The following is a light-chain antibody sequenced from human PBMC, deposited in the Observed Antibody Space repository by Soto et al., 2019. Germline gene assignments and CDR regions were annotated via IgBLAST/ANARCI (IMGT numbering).Light chain of an antibody. CDR3: QQRSNWPLT. Sequence: EIVMTQSPATLSLSPGERATLSCRASQSVSSYLAWYQQKPGQAPRLLIYDTSSRATGIPARFSGSGSGIDFTLTISSLEPEDFAVYYCQQRSNWPLTFGGGTKVEIK. CDR1: QSVSSY. V-gene: IGKV3-11*01. J-gene: IGKJ4*01. CDR2: DTS.